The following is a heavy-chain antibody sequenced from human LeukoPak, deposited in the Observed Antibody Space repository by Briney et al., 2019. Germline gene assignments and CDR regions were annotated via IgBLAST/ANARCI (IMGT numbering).Heavy chain of an antibody. Sequence: GGSLRLSCAASGFTFSSYGMHWVRQAPGKGLEWVAVTWHDGSNKCYADSVKGRFTISRDNSKNTLYLQMSSLRAEDTAVYYCTRDQGDYWGQGTLVTVSS. CDR2: TWHDGSNK. CDR3: TRDQGDY. J-gene: IGHJ4*02. CDR1: GFTFSSYG. V-gene: IGHV3-33*01.